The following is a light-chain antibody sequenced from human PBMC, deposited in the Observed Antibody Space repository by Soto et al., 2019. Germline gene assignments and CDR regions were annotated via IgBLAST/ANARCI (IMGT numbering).Light chain of an antibody. Sequence: DIVVTQSPLSLPVTPGEPASISCRSSQSLLYPNGNNYLDWYLQKPGQSPQLLIYLGSNRASGVPDRFSGSGSGTDFTLKISRVEAEDVGVYYCMQALQTPWTFGQGTKVEIK. CDR2: LGS. J-gene: IGKJ1*01. CDR3: MQALQTPWT. V-gene: IGKV2-28*01. CDR1: QSLLYPNGNNY.